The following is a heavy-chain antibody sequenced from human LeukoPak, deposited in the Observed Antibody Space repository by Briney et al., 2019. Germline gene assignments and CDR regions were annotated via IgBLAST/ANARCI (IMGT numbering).Heavy chain of an antibody. CDR2: ISHDGSAQ. D-gene: IGHD1-26*01. CDR1: GXAFNSYA. J-gene: IGHJ4*02. CDR3: ARDLSGTYMVDY. V-gene: IGHV3-30-3*01. Sequence: GGSLRLSCSVSGXAFNSYATHWVRQAPGEGLEWEAFISHDGSAQSYADSVKGRFTISRDNSKNTLYLQMNSLRPEDTAVYYCARDLSGTYMVDYWGQGTLVTVSS.